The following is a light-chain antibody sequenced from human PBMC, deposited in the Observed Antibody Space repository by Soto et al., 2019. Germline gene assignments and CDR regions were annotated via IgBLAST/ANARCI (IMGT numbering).Light chain of an antibody. CDR3: QQYGSSSLT. Sequence: EIVLTQSPGTLSLSPGERATLSCRASQSVSSSYLAWYQQKPGQAPRLFIYGASSRASGIPDRFSGSGSGTDFTLTISRLEPEDFAVYYCQQYGSSSLTFGQGTRLEIK. CDR1: QSVSSSY. V-gene: IGKV3-20*01. J-gene: IGKJ5*01. CDR2: GAS.